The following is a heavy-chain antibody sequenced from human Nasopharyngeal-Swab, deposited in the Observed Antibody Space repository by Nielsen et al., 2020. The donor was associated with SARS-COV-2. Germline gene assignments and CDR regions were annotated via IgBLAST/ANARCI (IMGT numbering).Heavy chain of an antibody. D-gene: IGHD3-16*01. CDR1: GGSFSDYY. Sequence: SETLSLTCAVYGGSFSDYYWGWIRQPPGKGLEWMGEVNHSGSTNYNPSLKSRVTISVDTSKNQFSLKLNSVTAADTAVYYCGRGTPPWGRWGSYYYGMDVWGQGTTVTVSS. CDR2: VNHSGST. V-gene: IGHV4-34*01. J-gene: IGHJ6*02. CDR3: GRGTPPWGRWGSYYYGMDV.